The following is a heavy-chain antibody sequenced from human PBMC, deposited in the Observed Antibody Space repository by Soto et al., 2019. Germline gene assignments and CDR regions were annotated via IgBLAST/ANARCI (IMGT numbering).Heavy chain of an antibody. CDR1: GGTFSSYA. J-gene: IGHJ6*02. CDR2: IIPIFGTA. D-gene: IGHD5-12*01. V-gene: IGHV1-69*13. Sequence: VASVKVSCKASGGTFSSYAISWVRQAPGQGLEWMGGIIPIFGTANYTQKFQGRVTITADESTSTAYMELSSLRSEDTAVYYCARADVDIVATTYYYYYGMDVWGQGTTVTVSS. CDR3: ARADVDIVATTYYYYYGMDV.